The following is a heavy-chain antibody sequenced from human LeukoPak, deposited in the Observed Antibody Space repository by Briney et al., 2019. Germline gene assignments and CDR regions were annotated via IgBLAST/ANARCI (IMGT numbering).Heavy chain of an antibody. CDR3: AKVPGPYFFDY. J-gene: IGHJ4*02. D-gene: IGHD7-27*01. V-gene: IGHV3-30*18. Sequence: GGSLRLSCAASGFTFSNYGMHWVRQAPGKGLDWVAVISSDGSNKYYADSVRGRFTISRDNSKNSLYLEMNSLRAEDTAVYYCAKVPGPYFFDYWGQATLVTVSS. CDR2: ISSDGSNK. CDR1: GFTFSNYG.